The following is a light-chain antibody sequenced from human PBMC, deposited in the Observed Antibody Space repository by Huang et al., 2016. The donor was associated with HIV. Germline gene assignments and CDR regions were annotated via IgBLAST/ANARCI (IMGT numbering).Light chain of an antibody. V-gene: IGKV3D-15*01. Sequence: EIKMTQSPATLSVSPGGRVTLSGRASQNVRNNLAWYQQKTGHAPRLLIYETSTRASGIPARFSGSGSGTEFTLTISGLQSEDFAIYYCQQYDKWPPGLTFGGGTKVEI. CDR1: QNVRNN. CDR2: ETS. J-gene: IGKJ4*01. CDR3: QQYDKWPPGLT.